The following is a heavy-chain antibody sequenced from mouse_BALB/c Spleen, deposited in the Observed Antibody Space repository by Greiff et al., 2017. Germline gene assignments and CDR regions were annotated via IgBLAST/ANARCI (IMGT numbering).Heavy chain of an antibody. CDR1: GFTFSSFG. J-gene: IGHJ4*01. V-gene: IGHV5-17*02. CDR3: ARYGYDYAMDD. D-gene: IGHD2-2*01. Sequence: EVQLVESGGGLVQPGGSRKLSCAASGFTFSSFGMHWVRQAPEKGLEWVAYISSGSSTIYYADTVKGRFTISRDNPKNTLFLQMTSLRSEDTAMFYCARYGYDYAMDDWGQGTSVTVSS. CDR2: ISSGSSTI.